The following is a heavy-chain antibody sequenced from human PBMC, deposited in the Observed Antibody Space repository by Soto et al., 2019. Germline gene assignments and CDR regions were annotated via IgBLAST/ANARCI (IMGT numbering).Heavy chain of an antibody. V-gene: IGHV1-18*01. Sequence: QVPLVQSGAEVKKPGASVKVSCKASGYTFTSYGISWVRQAPGQGLEWMGWISAYNGNTNYAQKLQGRVTMTTDTSTSTAYMELRSLRSDDTAVYYCARISRSILSGYVGGPYNWFDPWGQGTLVTVSS. CDR1: GYTFTSYG. D-gene: IGHD5-12*01. J-gene: IGHJ5*02. CDR3: ARISRSILSGYVGGPYNWFDP. CDR2: ISAYNGNT.